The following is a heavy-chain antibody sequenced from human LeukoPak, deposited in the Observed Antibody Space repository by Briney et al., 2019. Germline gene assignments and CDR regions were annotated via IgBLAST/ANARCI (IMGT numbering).Heavy chain of an antibody. CDR1: GYFITSGYY. J-gene: IGHJ4*02. Sequence: SETLSLTCSVSGYFITSGYYWGWIRPSPGKGLEWIGNMYYSGSTYYNPSLKSRVTISVDTSKNQFSLKLSSVTAADTAVYYCARSTAAARRDYWGQGTLVTVSS. CDR3: ARSTAAARRDY. D-gene: IGHD6-13*01. CDR2: MYYSGST. V-gene: IGHV4-38-2*01.